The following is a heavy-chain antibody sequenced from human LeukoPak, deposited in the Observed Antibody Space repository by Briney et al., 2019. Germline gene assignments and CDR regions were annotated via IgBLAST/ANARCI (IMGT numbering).Heavy chain of an antibody. CDR2: ISAYNGNT. CDR3: ARVGVVVVVAAPDY. D-gene: IGHD2-15*01. J-gene: IGHJ4*02. Sequence: ASVTVSCKASGYTFTSYGNSWVRQAPGQGHEWMGWISAYNGNTNYAQKLQGRVTITTDTSTSTAYMELRSLRSDDTAVYYCARVGVVVVVAAPDYWGQGTLVTVSS. V-gene: IGHV1-18*01. CDR1: GYTFTSYG.